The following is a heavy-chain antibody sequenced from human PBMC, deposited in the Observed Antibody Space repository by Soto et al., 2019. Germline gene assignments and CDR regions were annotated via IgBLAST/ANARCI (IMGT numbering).Heavy chain of an antibody. CDR1: GGSISSYY. CDR2: IYYSGST. D-gene: IGHD3-3*01. CDR3: ARERRFLEWLSPHGWFDP. Sequence: PSETLSLTCTVSGGSISSYYWSWIRQPPGKGLEWIGYIYYSGSTNYNPSLKSRVTISVDTSKNQFSLKLSSVTAADTAVYYCARERRFLEWLSPHGWFDPWGQGTLVTVSP. J-gene: IGHJ5*02. V-gene: IGHV4-59*01.